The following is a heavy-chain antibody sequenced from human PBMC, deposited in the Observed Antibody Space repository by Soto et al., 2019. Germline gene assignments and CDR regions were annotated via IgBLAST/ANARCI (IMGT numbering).Heavy chain of an antibody. CDR2: IIPIFGTA. D-gene: IGHD5-12*01. CDR1: GGTFSSYA. V-gene: IGHV1-69*13. J-gene: IGHJ4*02. CDR3: AGAEDGYNYIYFDY. Sequence: GASVKVSCKASGGTFSSYAISWVRQAPGQGLEWMGGIIPIFGTANYAQKFQGRVTITADESTSTAYMELSSLRSEDTAVYYCAGAEDGYNYIYFDYWGQGTLVTVSS.